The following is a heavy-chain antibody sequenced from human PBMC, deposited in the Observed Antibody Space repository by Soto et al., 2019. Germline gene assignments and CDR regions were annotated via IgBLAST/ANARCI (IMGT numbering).Heavy chain of an antibody. CDR1: SGSISSTNW. V-gene: IGHV4-4*02. Sequence: QVQLQESGPGLVKPSGTLSLTCTVSSGSISSTNWWRWVRQPPGKGLEWIGEIYHSGSINYNPSLNIRVTISVDKSKSHFSLTLSSVTAADTAVYYCGRALRGFSAFDIWGQGTLVTVSS. D-gene: IGHD3-16*01. CDR2: IYHSGSI. CDR3: GRALRGFSAFDI. J-gene: IGHJ3*02.